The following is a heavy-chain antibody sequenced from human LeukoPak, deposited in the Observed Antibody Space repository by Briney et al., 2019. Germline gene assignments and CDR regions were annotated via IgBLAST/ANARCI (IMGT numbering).Heavy chain of an antibody. J-gene: IGHJ5*02. Sequence: SETLSLTCTVSGGSIGSGDYYWSWIRQPPGTGLEWIGYIYYSGSTYYNPSLKSRVTISVDTSKNQFSLKLSSVTAADTAVYYCARVGTIFGVVIEENWFDPWGQGTLVTVSS. CDR1: GGSIGSGDYY. V-gene: IGHV4-30-4*01. CDR3: ARVGTIFGVVIEENWFDP. D-gene: IGHD3-3*01. CDR2: IYYSGST.